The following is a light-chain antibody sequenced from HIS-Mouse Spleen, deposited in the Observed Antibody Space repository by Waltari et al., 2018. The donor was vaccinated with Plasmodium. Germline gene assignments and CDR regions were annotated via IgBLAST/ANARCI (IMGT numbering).Light chain of an antibody. CDR3: QQNYNTWT. Sequence: DIQMTQSPSSLSASVGDRVTIPCRASQSISSYLTWYQQKPGKAPKLLIYAASSLQSGVPSRFSGGGSGTDFTLTISSLQPEDFATYYCQQNYNTWTFGQGTKVEIK. CDR2: AAS. J-gene: IGKJ1*01. CDR1: QSISSY. V-gene: IGKV1-39*01.